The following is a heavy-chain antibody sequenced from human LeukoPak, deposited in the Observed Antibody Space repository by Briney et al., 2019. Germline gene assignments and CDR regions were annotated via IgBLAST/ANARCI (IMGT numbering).Heavy chain of an antibody. D-gene: IGHD6-19*01. CDR2: ISGSGGST. Sequence: PGGSLRLSCAASGFTFSSYAMSWVRQAPGKGLEWVSAISGSGGSTYYADSVKGRFTISRDNSKNTLYLQMNSLRAEDTAVYYCAKYRGIAVASPPADAFDIWGQGTMVTVSS. J-gene: IGHJ3*02. V-gene: IGHV3-23*01. CDR3: AKYRGIAVASPPADAFDI. CDR1: GFTFSSYA.